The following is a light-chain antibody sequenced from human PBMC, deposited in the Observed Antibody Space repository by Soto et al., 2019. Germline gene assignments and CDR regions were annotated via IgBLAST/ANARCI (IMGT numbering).Light chain of an antibody. CDR3: QQRSSWPLT. Sequence: IVLTLSPDTLSLSQGNRATLSFRASQSLTNSYIAWYQVKPGQAPRLLIYGASSRATGIPDRFSGSGSGTDFTLTISSLEPEDFAVYFCQQRSSWPLTFGGGTKVDI. J-gene: IGKJ4*02. CDR2: GAS. V-gene: IGKV3D-20*02. CDR1: QSLTNSY.